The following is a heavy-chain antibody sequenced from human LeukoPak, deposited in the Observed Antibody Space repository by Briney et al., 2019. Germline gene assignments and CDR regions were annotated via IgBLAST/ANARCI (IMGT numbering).Heavy chain of an antibody. V-gene: IGHV4-4*07. Sequence: SETLSLTCTVSGGSISSYYWSWIRQPAGKGLEWIGRIYTSGSTNYNPSLKSRVTMSVDTSKNQFSLKLSSVTAADTAVYYCARDRYYYGSGSLHFDYWGQGTLVTVSS. CDR1: GGSISSYY. CDR3: ARDRYYYGSGSLHFDY. CDR2: IYTSGST. D-gene: IGHD3-10*01. J-gene: IGHJ4*02.